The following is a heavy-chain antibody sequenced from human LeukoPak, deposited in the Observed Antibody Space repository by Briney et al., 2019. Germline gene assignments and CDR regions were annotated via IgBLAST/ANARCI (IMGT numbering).Heavy chain of an antibody. CDR1: GFTVITND. Sequence: GGSLRLSCAASGFTVITNDMTWVRQAPGKGLEWVSVLYSDGNTKYADSVHGRFTISRDNSQNTLYLEMNSLSPDDTAVYYCARGVEPLAANTLAYWGQGTLVTVSS. V-gene: IGHV3-53*01. CDR2: LYSDGNT. D-gene: IGHD1-14*01. J-gene: IGHJ4*02. CDR3: ARGVEPLAANTLAY.